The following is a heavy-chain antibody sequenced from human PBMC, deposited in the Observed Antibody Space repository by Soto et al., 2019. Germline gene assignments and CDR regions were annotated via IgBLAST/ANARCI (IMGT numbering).Heavy chain of an antibody. CDR3: ARDRDWNYAGNFDY. CDR2: IKQDGSEK. Sequence: ESGGGLVQPGGSLRLSCAASGFTFSTYWMTWVRQAPGKGLEWVANIKQDGSEKYYVDSVKGRFTISRDNAKNSLNLQMNSLRVEDTAVYYCARDRDWNYAGNFDYWGQGTLVTVSS. V-gene: IGHV3-7*03. CDR1: GFTFSTYW. D-gene: IGHD1-7*01. J-gene: IGHJ4*02.